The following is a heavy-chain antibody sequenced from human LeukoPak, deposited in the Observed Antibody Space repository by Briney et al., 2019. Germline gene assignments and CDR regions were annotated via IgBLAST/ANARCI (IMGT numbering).Heavy chain of an antibody. CDR1: GFTFSSYA. Sequence: GGSLRLSCAASGFTFSSYAMSWVRQAPGKGLEWASAISGSGGSTYYADSVKGRFTISRDNSKNTLYLQMNSLRAEDTAVYYCAKIGAVVVAAADDDYWGQGTLVTVSS. CDR3: AKIGAVVVAAADDDY. V-gene: IGHV3-23*01. J-gene: IGHJ4*02. D-gene: IGHD2-15*01. CDR2: ISGSGGST.